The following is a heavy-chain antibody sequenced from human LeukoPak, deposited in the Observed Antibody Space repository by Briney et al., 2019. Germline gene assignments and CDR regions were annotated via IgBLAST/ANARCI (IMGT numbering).Heavy chain of an antibody. CDR3: AKGAGGVCGDNNCYSRVFDY. V-gene: IGHV3-23*01. D-gene: IGHD2-15*01. Sequence: GGSLRLSCAASGFTFRSYAMGWVRQAPGKGLEWVSIISDSGDSTYYADSVKGRFTISRDNSKNTLYMQMNSLRTEDTALYYCAKGAGGVCGDNNCYSRVFDYWGQGTLVTVSS. CDR2: ISDSGDST. J-gene: IGHJ4*02. CDR1: GFTFRSYA.